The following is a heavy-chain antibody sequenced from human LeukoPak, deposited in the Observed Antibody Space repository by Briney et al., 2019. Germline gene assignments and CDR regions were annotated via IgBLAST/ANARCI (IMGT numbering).Heavy chain of an antibody. CDR2: IKQDGSEK. D-gene: IGHD5-18*01. V-gene: IGHV3-7*01. CDR3: ARSYSYGRSDAFDI. J-gene: IGHJ3*02. Sequence: GGSLRLSCAASRFTFSNYWMSWVRQAPGKGLEWVAKIKQDGSEKYYVDSVKGRFTISRDNAKNSLYLQMNSLRAEDTAVYYCARSYSYGRSDAFDIWGQGTMVTVSS. CDR1: RFTFSNYW.